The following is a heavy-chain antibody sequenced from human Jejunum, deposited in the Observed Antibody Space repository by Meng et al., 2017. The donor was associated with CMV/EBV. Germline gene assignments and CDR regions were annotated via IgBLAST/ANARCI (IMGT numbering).Heavy chain of an antibody. V-gene: IGHV3-7*01. CDR1: SSYW. CDR3: ARGRWDIVVLPAGYYFDY. D-gene: IGHD2-2*01. CDR2: IKQDGSEK. J-gene: IGHJ4*02. Sequence: SSYWMSGVRQAPGKGLEWVANIKQDGSEKYYVDSVKGRFTISRDNARDSLYLQMNSLRAEDTAVYYCARGRWDIVVLPAGYYFDYWGQGTLVTVSS.